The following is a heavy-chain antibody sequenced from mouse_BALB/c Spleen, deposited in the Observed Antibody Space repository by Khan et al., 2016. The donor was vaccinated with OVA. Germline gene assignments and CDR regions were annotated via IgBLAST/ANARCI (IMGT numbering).Heavy chain of an antibody. D-gene: IGHD6-1*01. Sequence: VQLQQSGAELAKPGASVKMSCKASGYTFTSYWMHWVKQRPGQGLEWIGYINPSTGYTEYNQKFKDKATLTTDKSSSTAYMQLSSLTSEDSAVYYCAASILFYYSMDYWGQGTSGTVSS. CDR1: GYTFTSYW. CDR3: AASILFYYSMDY. V-gene: IGHV1-7*01. J-gene: IGHJ4*01. CDR2: INPSTGYT.